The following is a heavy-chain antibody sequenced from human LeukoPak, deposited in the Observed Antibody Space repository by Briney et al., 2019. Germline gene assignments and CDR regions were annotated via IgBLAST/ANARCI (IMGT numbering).Heavy chain of an antibody. CDR2: TSYDGSNK. Sequence: GGSLRLSCAASGFTFSSYGMHWVRQAPGKGLEWVAVTSYDGSNKYYADSVKGRFTISRDNSKNTLYLQMNSLRAEDTAVYYCAKDQNRYYYDSSGSNYGMDVWGQGTTVTVSS. J-gene: IGHJ6*02. CDR1: GFTFSSYG. CDR3: AKDQNRYYYDSSGSNYGMDV. D-gene: IGHD3-22*01. V-gene: IGHV3-30*18.